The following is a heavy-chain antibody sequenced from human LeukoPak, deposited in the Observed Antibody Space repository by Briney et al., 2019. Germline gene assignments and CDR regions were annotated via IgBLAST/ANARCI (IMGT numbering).Heavy chain of an antibody. CDR1: SGSISSSSYY. D-gene: IGHD3-22*01. V-gene: IGHV4-39*02. CDR2: IYYSGST. CDR3: ARDYYDSSGIAFDI. Sequence: SETLSLTCTVSSGSISSSSYYWGWIRQPPGKGLEWIGSIYYSGSTYYNPSLKSRVTISVDTSKNQFSLKLSSVTAADTAVYYCARDYYDSSGIAFDIWGQGTMVTVSS. J-gene: IGHJ3*02.